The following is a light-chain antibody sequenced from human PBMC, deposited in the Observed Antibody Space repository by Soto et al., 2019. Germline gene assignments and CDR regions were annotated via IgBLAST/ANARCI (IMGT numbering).Light chain of an antibody. CDR2: DSS. Sequence: DIVMTQSPLSLPVTPGEPASISCRSTQSLLNSNGYNYLDWYQQKPGQAPRLLIYDSSTRATGIPARFSGSESGTEFTLTISSLQSEDFAVYYCHHYHNWPMTFGQGTRLEIK. CDR1: QSLLNSNGYNY. V-gene: IGKV2-28*01. J-gene: IGKJ5*01. CDR3: HHYHNWPMT.